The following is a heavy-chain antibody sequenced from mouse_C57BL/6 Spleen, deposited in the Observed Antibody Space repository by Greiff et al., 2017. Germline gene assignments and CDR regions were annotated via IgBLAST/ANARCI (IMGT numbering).Heavy chain of an antibody. CDR3: AREGSGYYYAMDY. D-gene: IGHD1-1*01. CDR1: GFTFSSYG. CDR2: ISSGGSYT. Sequence: EVQRVESGGDLVKPGGSLKLSCAASGFTFSSYGMSWVRQTPDKRLEWVATISSGGSYTYYPDSVKGRFTISRDNAKNTLYLQMSSLKSEDTAMYYCAREGSGYYYAMDYWGQGTSVTVSS. V-gene: IGHV5-6*01. J-gene: IGHJ4*01.